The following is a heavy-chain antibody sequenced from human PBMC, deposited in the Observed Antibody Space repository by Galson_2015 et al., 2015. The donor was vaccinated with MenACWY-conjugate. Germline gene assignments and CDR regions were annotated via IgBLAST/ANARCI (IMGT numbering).Heavy chain of an antibody. CDR3: AKRISGVVISTFDN. CDR1: GFTFSSYG. V-gene: IGHV3-23*01. CDR2: VSATGSKI. J-gene: IGHJ4*02. Sequence: SLRLSCAASGFTFSSYGMSWVRQAPGKGLEWVSSVSATGSKIYYADSVKGRFTISRDNSKNTLYLQMNSLRAQDTAVYYCAKRISGVVISTFDNLGQGTLVTVSS. D-gene: IGHD3-3*01.